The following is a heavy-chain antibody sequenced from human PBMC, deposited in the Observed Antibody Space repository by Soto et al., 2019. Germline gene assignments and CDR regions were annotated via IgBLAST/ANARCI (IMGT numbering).Heavy chain of an antibody. CDR2: INPNSGGT. CDR3: ARDGGRYFYYYGMDV. CDR1: GYTFTGYY. Sequence: ASVKFSCKASGYTFTGYYMHWVRQAPGQGLEWMGWINPNSGGTNYAQKFQGRVTMTRDTSISTAYMELSRLRSDDTAVYYCARDGGRYFYYYGMDVWGQGTTVTVSS. D-gene: IGHD3-9*01. V-gene: IGHV1-2*02. J-gene: IGHJ6*02.